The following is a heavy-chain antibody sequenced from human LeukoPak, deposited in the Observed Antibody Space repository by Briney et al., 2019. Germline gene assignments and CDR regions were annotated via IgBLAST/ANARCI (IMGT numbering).Heavy chain of an antibody. CDR3: ARVKPAYCGGDCYWYNWFDP. Sequence: ASVKVSCKASGGTFSSYAISWGGQAPGQGLEWMGGVIPIFGTANYAQKFQGRVTITADESTSTAYMELSSLRSEDTAVYYCARVKPAYCGGDCYWYNWFDPWGQGTLVTVSS. V-gene: IGHV1-69*01. CDR2: VIPIFGTA. D-gene: IGHD2-21*02. CDR1: GGTFSSYA. J-gene: IGHJ5*02.